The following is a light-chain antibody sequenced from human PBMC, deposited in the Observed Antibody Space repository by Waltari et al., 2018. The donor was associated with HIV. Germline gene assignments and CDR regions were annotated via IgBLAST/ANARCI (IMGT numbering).Light chain of an antibody. J-gene: IGKJ4*02. CDR1: QSVGRS. V-gene: IGKV3-15*01. CDR3: QQYIGWPLT. CDR2: DAS. Sequence: EIVMTQSPASLYVSPGEGTTLSCRASQSVGRSLAWYQQKPRQAPRLLIYDASTRASDIPAVSSANGSGTEFTLTSSSLQSADFAIYFCQQYIGWPLTFGGGTKVQVK.